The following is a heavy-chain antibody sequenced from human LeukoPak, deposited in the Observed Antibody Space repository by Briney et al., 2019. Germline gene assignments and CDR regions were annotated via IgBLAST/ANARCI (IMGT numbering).Heavy chain of an antibody. D-gene: IGHD3-3*01. V-gene: IGHV3-30-3*01. CDR2: ISYDGSNK. J-gene: IGHJ4*02. CDR3: ARAAEYYDFWRGFDY. CDR1: GFTFSSYA. Sequence: QPGRSLRLSCAASGFTFSSYARHWVRQAPGKGLEWVAVISYDGSNKYYADSVKGRFTISRDNSKNTLYLQMNSLRAEDTAVYYCARAAEYYDFWRGFDYWGQGTLVTVSS.